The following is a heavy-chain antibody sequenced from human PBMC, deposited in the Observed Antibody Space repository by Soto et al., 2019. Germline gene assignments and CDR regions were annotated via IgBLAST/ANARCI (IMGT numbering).Heavy chain of an antibody. Sequence: GSLRLSCAASGFPFSSYAMSWVRQAPGKGLEWVSAISGSGGSTYYADSVKGRFTISRDNSKNTLYLQMNSLRAEDTAVYYCAKAIAAREGFDYWGQGTLVTVSS. D-gene: IGHD6-6*01. CDR3: AKAIAAREGFDY. V-gene: IGHV3-23*01. CDR2: ISGSGGST. CDR1: GFPFSSYA. J-gene: IGHJ4*02.